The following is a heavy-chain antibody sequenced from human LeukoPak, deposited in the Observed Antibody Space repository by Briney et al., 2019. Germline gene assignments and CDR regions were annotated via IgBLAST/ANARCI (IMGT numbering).Heavy chain of an antibody. CDR3: ARVHLEWPSPGDYYYYYMDV. CDR1: GYTFTSYD. V-gene: IGHV1-8*01. Sequence: GASVKVSCKASGYTFTSYDINWVRQATGQGLEWMGWMDPNSGNTGYAQKFQGRVTITTDESTSTAYMELSSLRSEDTAVYYCARVHLEWPSPGDYYYYYMDVWGKGTTVTVSS. J-gene: IGHJ6*03. CDR2: MDPNSGNT. D-gene: IGHD3-3*01.